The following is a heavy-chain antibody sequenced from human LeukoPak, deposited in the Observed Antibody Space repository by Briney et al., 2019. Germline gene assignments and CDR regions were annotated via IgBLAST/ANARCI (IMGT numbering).Heavy chain of an antibody. V-gene: IGHV3-7*01. CDR3: ARDVKYYYDSSGYYA. CDR1: GFTFSSCW. D-gene: IGHD3-22*01. CDR2: IKQDGSEK. J-gene: IGHJ4*02. Sequence: PGGSLRLSCAASGFTFSSCWMSWVRQAPGKGLEWVANIKQDGSEKYYVDSVKGRFTISRDNAKNSLYLQMNSLRAEDTAVYYCARDVKYYYDSSGYYAWGQGTLVTVSS.